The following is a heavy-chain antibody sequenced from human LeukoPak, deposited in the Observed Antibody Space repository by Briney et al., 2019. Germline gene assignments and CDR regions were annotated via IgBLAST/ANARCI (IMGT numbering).Heavy chain of an antibody. CDR2: IYHSGST. V-gene: IGHV4-38-2*02. CDR3: ARAVADAFDY. Sequence: PSETLSLTCTVSGYSISSGYYWGWIRQPPGKGLEWIGSIYHSGSTYYNPSLKSRVTISVDTSKNQFSLKLSSVTAADTAVYYCARAVADAFDYWGQGTLVTVSS. CDR1: GYSISSGYY. D-gene: IGHD6-19*01. J-gene: IGHJ4*02.